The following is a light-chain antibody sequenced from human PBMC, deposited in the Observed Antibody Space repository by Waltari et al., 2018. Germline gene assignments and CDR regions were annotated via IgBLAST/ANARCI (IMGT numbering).Light chain of an antibody. CDR3: YSRDSSGDHLRV. V-gene: IGLV3-19*01. CDR2: GKN. J-gene: IGLJ1*01. Sequence: SSELTQDPAVSVALGQTVRITCQVDSLRGYYASWYQQKPGQAPVLVIYGKNNRPSVIPDRFSGSSSGNTASLTITGAQAEDEDEYYCYSRDSSGDHLRVFGAGTKVTVL. CDR1: SLRGYY.